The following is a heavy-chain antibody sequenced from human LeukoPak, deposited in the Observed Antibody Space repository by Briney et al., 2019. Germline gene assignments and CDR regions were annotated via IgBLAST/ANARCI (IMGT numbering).Heavy chain of an antibody. J-gene: IGHJ6*02. CDR1: GGSISSYY. D-gene: IGHD3-10*01. CDR3: ARGSITTPSYYYYGMDV. CDR2: IYTSGST. V-gene: IGHV4-4*07. Sequence: KPSETLSLTCTVSGGSISSYYWSWIRQPAGKGLEWIGRIYTSGSTNYNPSLKSRVTMSVDTSKNQFSLKLSSVTAADTAVYYCARGSITTPSYYYYGMDVWGQGTTVTVSS.